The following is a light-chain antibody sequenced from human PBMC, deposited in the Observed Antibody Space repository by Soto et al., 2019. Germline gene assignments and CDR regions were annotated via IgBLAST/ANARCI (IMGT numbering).Light chain of an antibody. CDR2: AAS. V-gene: IGKV1-27*01. J-gene: IGKJ1*01. CDR1: HDISNY. Sequence: DIQMTQSPSSLSASVGDRVTITCRASHDISNYLAWYQQKPGKVPKLLIYAASTLQSGVPSRFSGSGSGTDFTLTISSPQPEDVATYYCQKYDSDPPLTFGQGTKVEVK. CDR3: QKYDSDPPLT.